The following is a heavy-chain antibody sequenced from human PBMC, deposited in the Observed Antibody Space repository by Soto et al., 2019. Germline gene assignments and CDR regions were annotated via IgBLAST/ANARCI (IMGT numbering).Heavy chain of an antibody. Sequence: QVQLVQSGAEVKKPGASVKVSCKASGYTFTSYGISWVRQAPGQGLEWMGRISADTGNTSDKQKLQGRVTMPTDTSTSTAYMELRSLRSDDTAVYYCARVGFSTNFAYWGQGTLVTVSS. J-gene: IGHJ4*02. CDR3: ARVGFSTNFAY. CDR2: ISADTGNT. D-gene: IGHD6-13*01. CDR1: GYTFTSYG. V-gene: IGHV1-18*01.